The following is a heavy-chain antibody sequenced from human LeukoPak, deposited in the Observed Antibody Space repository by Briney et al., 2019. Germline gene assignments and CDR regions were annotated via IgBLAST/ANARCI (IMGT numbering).Heavy chain of an antibody. V-gene: IGHV3-11*04. CDR3: ASDRNSGSYNAPFDY. Sequence: GESLKISCAASGFTFSDYYMSWIRQAPGKGLEWVSYISSSGSTIYYADSVKGRFTISRDNAKNSLYLQMNSLRAEDTAVYYCASDRNSGSYNAPFDYWGQGTLVTVSS. J-gene: IGHJ4*02. CDR1: GFTFSDYY. D-gene: IGHD1-26*01. CDR2: ISSSGSTI.